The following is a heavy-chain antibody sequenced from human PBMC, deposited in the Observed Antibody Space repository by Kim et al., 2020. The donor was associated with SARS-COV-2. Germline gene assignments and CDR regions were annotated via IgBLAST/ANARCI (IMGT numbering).Heavy chain of an antibody. D-gene: IGHD3-22*01. CDR2: IYHSGSP. CDR1: GASISSSRHY. CDR3: ARLFDWFDP. V-gene: IGHV4-39*01. Sequence: SGTLSLTCTVSGASISSSRHYWGWIRQPPGKGLEWIGAIYHSGSPYYNPSLKNRFSISVDTSKNQFYLSLRSVTAADTAIYYCARLFDWFDPWGQGTLVTVSS. J-gene: IGHJ5*02.